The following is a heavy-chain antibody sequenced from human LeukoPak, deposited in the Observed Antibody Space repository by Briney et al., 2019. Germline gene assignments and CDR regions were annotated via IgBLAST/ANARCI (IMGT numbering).Heavy chain of an antibody. V-gene: IGHV4-4*09. CDR2: IYTSGST. CDR3: ARQTADYEFWSGYFFDY. Sequence: SETLSLTCTVSGGSISSYYWSWIRQPPGKGLEWIGYIYTSGSTNYNPSLKSRVTISVDTSKNQFSLKLSSVTAADTSVYYCARQTADYEFWSGYFFDYWGQGTRVTVSS. J-gene: IGHJ4*02. D-gene: IGHD3-3*01. CDR1: GGSISSYY.